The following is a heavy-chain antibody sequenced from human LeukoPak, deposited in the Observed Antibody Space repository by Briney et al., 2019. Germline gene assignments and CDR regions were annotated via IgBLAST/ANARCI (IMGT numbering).Heavy chain of an antibody. CDR1: GFTFSSYA. Sequence: PGGSLRLSCAASGFTFSSYAMSWVRQAPGKGLEWVSAISGSGGSTYYADSVKGRFTISRDNSKNTLYLQMNSLRAEDTAVYYCAKDFQSRFIVVVPAALYYFDYWGQGTLVTVSS. D-gene: IGHD2-2*01. CDR3: AKDFQSRFIVVVPAALYYFDY. J-gene: IGHJ4*02. CDR2: ISGSGGST. V-gene: IGHV3-23*01.